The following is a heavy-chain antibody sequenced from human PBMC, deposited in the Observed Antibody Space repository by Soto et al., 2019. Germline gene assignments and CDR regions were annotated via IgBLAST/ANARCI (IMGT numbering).Heavy chain of an antibody. CDR3: ARKVGFFCWDTETTGSYTLATLDS. CDR2: IFYSGTT. Sequence: WIRQPPGKGLEWIGSIFYSGTTHYNPSLKSRVTISVDTSKNQFSLKLTSVTAADMAVYDCARKVGFFCWDTETTGSYTLATLDS. V-gene: IGHV4-39*01. J-gene: IGHJ5*01. D-gene: IGHD1-26*01.